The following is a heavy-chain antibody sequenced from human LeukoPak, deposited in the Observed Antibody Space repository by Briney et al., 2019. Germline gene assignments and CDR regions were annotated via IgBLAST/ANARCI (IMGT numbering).Heavy chain of an antibody. CDR1: GGSISSGSFY. D-gene: IGHD4-17*01. V-gene: IGHV4-61*02. J-gene: IGHJ4*02. Sequence: SETLSLTCTLSGGSISSGSFYLNWIRQPAGKGLEWIGRIYTSGSTNYNPSLKSRVTMSVDTSKNQFSLKLSSVTAADTAVYYCAREGYDYGDLAFDYWGQGTLVTVSS. CDR3: AREGYDYGDLAFDY. CDR2: IYTSGST.